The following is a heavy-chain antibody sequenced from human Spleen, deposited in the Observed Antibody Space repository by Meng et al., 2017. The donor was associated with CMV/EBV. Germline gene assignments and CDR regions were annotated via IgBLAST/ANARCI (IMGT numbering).Heavy chain of an antibody. D-gene: IGHD6-19*01. Sequence: GPTLVKPTETLTLTCTFSGFLLSTSGMHVTWIRQPPGKALEWLARIDWDDDKFYSTSLKTRLTISKDASKNQVVLIMTDMDPMDTATYYCARIGSSSWYPFDPWGQGTPVTVS. CDR1: GFLLSTSGMH. CDR3: ARIGSSSWYPFDP. J-gene: IGHJ5*02. V-gene: IGHV2-70D*14. CDR2: IDWDDDK.